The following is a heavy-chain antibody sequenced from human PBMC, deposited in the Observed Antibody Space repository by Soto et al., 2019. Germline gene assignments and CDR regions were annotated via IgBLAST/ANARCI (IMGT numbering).Heavy chain of an antibody. CDR2: ICYSGYT. Sequence: PSETLSLTCTVSGGSISSDDYYCSWIRQRTGQGXEWIGYICYSGYTFDNPSLTSRVTLSVDTSKNQFSLKLTSVTAADTAVYYCARVGAGAAAGTGYYYGMDVWGQGTTVTVSS. D-gene: IGHD6-13*01. CDR1: GGSISSDDYY. CDR3: ARVGAGAAAGTGYYYGMDV. J-gene: IGHJ6*02. V-gene: IGHV4-30-4*01.